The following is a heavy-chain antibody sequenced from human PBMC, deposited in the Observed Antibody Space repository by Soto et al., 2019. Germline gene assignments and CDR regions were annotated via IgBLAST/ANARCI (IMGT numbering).Heavy chain of an antibody. Sequence: SETLSLTCTVSGGSIGSGDYYWSWIRQPPGKGLEWIGYIYYSGSTYYNPSLKSRVTISVDTSKNQFSLKLSSVTAADTAVYYCARFNHYHGMDVWGQGTTVTVSS. CDR1: GGSIGSGDYY. CDR3: ARFNHYHGMDV. V-gene: IGHV4-30-4*01. J-gene: IGHJ6*02. CDR2: IYYSGST.